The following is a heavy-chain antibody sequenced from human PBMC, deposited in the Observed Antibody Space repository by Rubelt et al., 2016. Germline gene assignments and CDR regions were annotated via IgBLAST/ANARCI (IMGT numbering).Heavy chain of an antibody. CDR3: ARDRDTMVRGVIIPYWFDP. CDR1: GGSISSSSYY. CDR2: INHGGST. Sequence: QLQLQESGPGLVKPSETLSLTCTVSGGSISSSSYYWSWIRQPPGKGLEWIGEINHGGSTNFNPSLKSRATISVDPSKNQLSLNVNSVTVADTAVYYCARDRDTMVRGVIIPYWFDPWGQGTPVTVSS. D-gene: IGHD3-10*01. V-gene: IGHV4-39*07. J-gene: IGHJ5*02.